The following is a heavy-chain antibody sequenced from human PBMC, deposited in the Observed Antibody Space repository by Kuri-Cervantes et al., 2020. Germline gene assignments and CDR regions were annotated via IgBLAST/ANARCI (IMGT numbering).Heavy chain of an antibody. D-gene: IGHD4-17*01. CDR2: IIPIFGTA. V-gene: IGHV1-69*05. CDR3: ARGRKTTVTFGDAFDI. Sequence: SVKVSCKASGYTFTGYYMHWVRQAPGQGLEWMGGIIPIFGTANYAQKFQGRVTITTDESTSTAYMELSSLRSEDTAVYYCARGRKTTVTFGDAFDIWGQGTMVTVSS. J-gene: IGHJ3*02. CDR1: GYTFTGYY.